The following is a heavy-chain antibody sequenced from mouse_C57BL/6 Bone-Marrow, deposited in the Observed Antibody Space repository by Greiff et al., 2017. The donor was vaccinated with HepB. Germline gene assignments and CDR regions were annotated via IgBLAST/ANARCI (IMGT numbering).Heavy chain of an antibody. D-gene: IGHD4-1*01. CDR1: GFSLTSYG. CDR2: IWSGGST. J-gene: IGHJ3*01. Sequence: VKLMESGPGLVQPSQSLSITCTVSGFSLTSYGVHWVRQSPGKGLEWLGVIWSGGSTDYNAAFISRLSISKDNSKSQVFFKMNSLQADDTAIYYCASHNWDGGFAYWGQGTLVTVSA. CDR3: ASHNWDGGFAY. V-gene: IGHV2-2*01.